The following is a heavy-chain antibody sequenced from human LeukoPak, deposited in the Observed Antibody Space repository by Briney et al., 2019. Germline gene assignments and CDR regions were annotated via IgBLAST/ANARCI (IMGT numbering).Heavy chain of an antibody. Sequence: SETLSLTCTVSGGSISGGTYYWGWIRQPPGKGLEWIGYIYYSGSTNYNPSLKSRVTISVDTSKNQFSLRLSSVTAADTAVYYCARGSYGMDVWGQGTTVTVSS. CDR3: ARGSYGMDV. V-gene: IGHV4-61*01. CDR1: GGSISGGTYY. CDR2: IYYSGST. J-gene: IGHJ6*02.